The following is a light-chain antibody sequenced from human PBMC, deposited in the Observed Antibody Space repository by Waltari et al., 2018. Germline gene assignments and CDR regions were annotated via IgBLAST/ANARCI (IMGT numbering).Light chain of an antibody. Sequence: FLLTQPHSMSESPGKTVPVSCTGSSGTIATNNVQRYQHRPGSAPTTVIYEENQRPSGVPDRFSGSKSSSSNSASITVSGLKIEDQAYCDGRDCGRTNLVFGGGTELTVL. CDR3: RDCGRTNLV. V-gene: IGLV6-57*02. CDR1: SGTIATNN. CDR2: EEN. J-gene: IGLJ2*01.